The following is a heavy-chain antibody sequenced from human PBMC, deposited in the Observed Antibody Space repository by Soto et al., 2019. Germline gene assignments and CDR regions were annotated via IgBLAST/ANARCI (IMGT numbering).Heavy chain of an antibody. Sequence: QVQLVESGGGLVKPGGSLRLSCAASGFTFSDYYMSWIRQAPGKGLEWVSYISSSGSTLYSADSVKGRFTISKDNAKTSLYLQINSLSAEDTAVYYCASPTVAPHYCMDGWGQGTTVTVSS. D-gene: IGHD4-17*01. J-gene: IGHJ6*02. V-gene: IGHV3-11*01. CDR3: ASPTVAPHYCMDG. CDR2: ISSSGSTL. CDR1: GFTFSDYY.